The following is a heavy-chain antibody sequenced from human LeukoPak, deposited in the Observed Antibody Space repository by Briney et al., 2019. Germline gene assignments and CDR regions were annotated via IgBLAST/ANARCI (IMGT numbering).Heavy chain of an antibody. CDR1: GFTFSSYN. V-gene: IGHV3-33*06. CDR3: AKDSGYSYGHGLDY. Sequence: PGGXLXXXCAAXGFTFSSYNMXWVRQAPGKGLEXVGLMFSDGSNKYYADSVKGRFTISRDNYKKTLYMEMNSLRDEDTAVYYCAKDSGYSYGHGLDYWGQGPLVTVSS. D-gene: IGHD5-18*01. J-gene: IGHJ4*02. CDR2: MFSDGSNK.